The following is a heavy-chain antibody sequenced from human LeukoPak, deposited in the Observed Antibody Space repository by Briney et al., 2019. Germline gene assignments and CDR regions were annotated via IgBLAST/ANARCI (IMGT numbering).Heavy chain of an antibody. Sequence: GVSLRLSCAASGSTFSSYWMQWVRQAPGRGLVWVSRINSGGSSTSYADSVKGRFTISRDNAKNTLYLQMNSLRAEDTAVYYCARDISEGGDQARYYYYGMDVWGQGTTVTVSS. CDR3: ARDISEGGDQARYYYYGMDV. D-gene: IGHD2-21*02. V-gene: IGHV3-74*01. CDR1: GSTFSSYW. J-gene: IGHJ6*02. CDR2: INSGGSST.